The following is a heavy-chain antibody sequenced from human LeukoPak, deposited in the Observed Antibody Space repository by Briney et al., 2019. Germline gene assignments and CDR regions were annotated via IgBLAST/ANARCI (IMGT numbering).Heavy chain of an antibody. J-gene: IGHJ6*02. V-gene: IGHV3-7*03. Sequence: GGSLRLSCAASGFTFSNYWMSWVRQAPGKGLEWVANIKQDGSEKYYVNSVKGRFTISRDNAKNSLYLQMNSLRAEDTALYYCAKDIGYRLGKGYYYYGMDVWGQGTTVTVSS. D-gene: IGHD7-27*01. CDR3: AKDIGYRLGKGYYYYGMDV. CDR1: GFTFSNYW. CDR2: IKQDGSEK.